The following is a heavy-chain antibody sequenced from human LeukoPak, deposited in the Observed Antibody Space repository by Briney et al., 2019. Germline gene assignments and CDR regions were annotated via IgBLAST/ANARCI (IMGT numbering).Heavy chain of an antibody. D-gene: IGHD3-10*01. J-gene: IGHJ5*02. CDR2: ISGRTGGT. CDR1: GFTFSSAYA. V-gene: IGHV3-23*01. Sequence: GGSLRLSCAASGFTFSSAYAMGWVRQAPGKGLEWLSAISGRTGGTCYAGSVEGRFTVSRDDAKNTLYLQMNSLRADDTAVYYCAKNSDGEGPNCFDPWGQGTLVTVSS. CDR3: AKNSDGEGPNCFDP.